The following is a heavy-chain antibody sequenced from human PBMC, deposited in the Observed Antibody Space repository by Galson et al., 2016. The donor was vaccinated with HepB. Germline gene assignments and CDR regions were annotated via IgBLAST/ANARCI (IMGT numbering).Heavy chain of an antibody. Sequence: SLRLSCAASGFTFSSYAMTWVRQAPGKGLEWVSAISGSGGSTYYADSVKGRFTISRDNSKNSLSLQMNSLRAEDTAVYYCAKSINIRWYSQAVLTYAMDVWGKGTTVTVSS. J-gene: IGHJ6*03. D-gene: IGHD6-13*01. CDR1: GFTFSSYA. V-gene: IGHV3-23*01. CDR2: ISGSGGST. CDR3: AKSINIRWYSQAVLTYAMDV.